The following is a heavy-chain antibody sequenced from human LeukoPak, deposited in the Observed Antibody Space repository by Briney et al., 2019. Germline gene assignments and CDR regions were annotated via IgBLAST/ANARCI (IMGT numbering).Heavy chain of an antibody. V-gene: IGHV4-61*02. Sequence: PSETLSLTCTVSGGSISSGNYYWTWIRQPAGKGLELIGRIYTSGSTSYNPSLKSRVTISVDTSRNQFSLKLSSVTAADTAVYYCARGTMATMPLDYWGQGTLVTVSS. CDR3: ARGTMATMPLDY. CDR2: IYTSGST. CDR1: GGSISSGNYY. J-gene: IGHJ4*02. D-gene: IGHD5-24*01.